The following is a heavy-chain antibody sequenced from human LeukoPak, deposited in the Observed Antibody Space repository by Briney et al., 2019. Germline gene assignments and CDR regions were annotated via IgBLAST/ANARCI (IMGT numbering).Heavy chain of an antibody. J-gene: IGHJ4*02. Sequence: GESLQISCKGSGYRFTSYWIGWVRQVPGKGLEWMGIIYPGDSDTRYSPSFQGQVTISADKSISTAYLQWSSLKASDTAMYYCARRSVVVVAATQDLAYYFDYWGQGTLVTVSS. CDR1: GYRFTSYW. V-gene: IGHV5-51*01. D-gene: IGHD2-15*01. CDR3: ARRSVVVVAATQDLAYYFDY. CDR2: IYPGDSDT.